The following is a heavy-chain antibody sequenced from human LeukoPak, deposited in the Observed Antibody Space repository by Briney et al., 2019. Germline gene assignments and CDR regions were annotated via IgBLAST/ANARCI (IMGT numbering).Heavy chain of an antibody. V-gene: IGHV1-2*02. CDR2: INPNSGGT. J-gene: IGHJ4*02. CDR1: GYTFTGYY. Sequence: GASVKVSCKDSGYTFTGYYMLWVRQAPGQGLEWMGWINPNSGGTNYAQKFQGRVTMTRDTSISTAYMELSRLRSDDTAVYYCASLRGGYSSSWYPFDYWGQGTLVTVSS. CDR3: ASLRGGYSSSWYPFDY. D-gene: IGHD6-13*01.